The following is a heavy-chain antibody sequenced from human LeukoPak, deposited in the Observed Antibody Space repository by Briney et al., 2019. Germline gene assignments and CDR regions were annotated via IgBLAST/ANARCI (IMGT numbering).Heavy chain of an antibody. CDR3: ARETDSSSWYGY. CDR1: GYTFTGYY. V-gene: IGHV1-2*06. J-gene: IGHJ4*02. CDR2: INPNSGGT. Sequence: ASVKVSCKASGYTFTGYYMHWVRQAPGQGLEWMGRINPNSGGTNYAQKFQGSVTMTRDTSISTAYMELSRLRSDDTAVYYCARETDSSSWYGYWGQGTLVTVSS. D-gene: IGHD6-13*01.